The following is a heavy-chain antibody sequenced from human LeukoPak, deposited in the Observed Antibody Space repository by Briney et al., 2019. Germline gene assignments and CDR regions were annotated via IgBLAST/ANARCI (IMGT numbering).Heavy chain of an antibody. D-gene: IGHD5-24*01. J-gene: IGHJ4*02. CDR1: GFTFSSYS. CDR2: ISSSSSTI. CDR3: ARAVGWLHSLDY. Sequence: GGSLRLSCAASGFTFSSYSMNSVRQAPVKGLEVVSYISSSSSTIYYADSVKGGFTISRDNAKTSLSLQMNSLRDEDTAVYYCARAVGWLHSLDYWGQGTLVTVSS. V-gene: IGHV3-48*02.